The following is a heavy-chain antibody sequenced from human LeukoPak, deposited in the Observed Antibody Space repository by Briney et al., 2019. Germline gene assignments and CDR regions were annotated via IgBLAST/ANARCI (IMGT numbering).Heavy chain of an antibody. CDR1: GGSISSSNW. J-gene: IGHJ4*02. CDR3: ARGRWFRAF. Sequence: ETLSLTCAVSGGSISSSNWWSWVGQPPGTGLEWIGEIYHSGSNNYNPSLKSRVTISVDTSKNQFSLKMNSVTAADTAVYYCARGRWFRAFWSRGTPVTVSS. D-gene: IGHD3-10*01. V-gene: IGHV4-4*02. CDR2: IYHSGSN.